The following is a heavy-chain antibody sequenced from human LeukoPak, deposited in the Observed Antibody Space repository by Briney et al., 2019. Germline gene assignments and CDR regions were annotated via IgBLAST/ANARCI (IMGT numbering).Heavy chain of an antibody. J-gene: IGHJ4*02. V-gene: IGHV4-59*08. Sequence: KPSETLSLTCTVSGGSISSYYWSWIRQPPGKGLEWIGYIYYSGSTNYNPSLKSRVTISVDTSKNQFSLKLSSVTAADTAVYYCARLSTLVGAPVDYWGQGTLVTVSS. CDR1: GGSISSYY. D-gene: IGHD1-26*01. CDR2: IYYSGST. CDR3: ARLSTLVGAPVDY.